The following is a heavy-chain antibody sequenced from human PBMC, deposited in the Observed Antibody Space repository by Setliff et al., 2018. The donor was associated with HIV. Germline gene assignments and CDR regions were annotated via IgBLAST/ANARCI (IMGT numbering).Heavy chain of an antibody. D-gene: IGHD6-19*01. CDR2: ISTTGST. J-gene: IGHJ6*02. Sequence: PSETLSLTCTVSGDSISSGSYFWIWIRQPVGKGLEWIGHISTTGSTNYNPSLKSRVIMSVDKSKNQFSLKLSSVTAADTAVYYCARETREAVAGSNYYYYYGLDVWGQGTTVTVSS. CDR1: GDSISSGSYF. CDR3: ARETREAVAGSNYYYYYGLDV. V-gene: IGHV4-61*09.